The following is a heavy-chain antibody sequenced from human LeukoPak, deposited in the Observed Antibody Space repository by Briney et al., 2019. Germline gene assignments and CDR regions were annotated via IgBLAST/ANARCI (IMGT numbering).Heavy chain of an antibody. CDR1: GFTFSSYW. CDR2: IQSDGRTA. D-gene: IGHD4-17*01. Sequence: PGGSLRLSCAASGFTFSSYWMHWVRQVPGKGPVWVSRIQSDGRTARYADSVQGRFTISRDNAKNTLYLQMNSLRAEDTAVYYCAKVRDYGDYVANWFDPWGQGTLVTVSS. V-gene: IGHV3-74*01. J-gene: IGHJ5*02. CDR3: AKVRDYGDYVANWFDP.